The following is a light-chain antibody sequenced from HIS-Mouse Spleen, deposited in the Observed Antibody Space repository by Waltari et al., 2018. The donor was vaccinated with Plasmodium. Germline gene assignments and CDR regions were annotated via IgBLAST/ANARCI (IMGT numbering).Light chain of an antibody. CDR1: QGISSY. CDR2: AAS. V-gene: IGKV1-8*01. Sequence: ALRMTQSPSSFSASTGDRATLTCRASQGISSYLAWYQQKPGKAPKLLIYAASTLQSGVPSRFSGSGSGTDFTLTISCLQSEDFATYYCQQYYSYPLTFGGGTKVEIK. CDR3: QQYYSYPLT. J-gene: IGKJ4*01.